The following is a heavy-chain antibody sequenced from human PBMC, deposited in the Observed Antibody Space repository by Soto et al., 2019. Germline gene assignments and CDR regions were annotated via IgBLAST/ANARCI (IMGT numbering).Heavy chain of an antibody. CDR2: ISAYDGNT. J-gene: IGHJ6*02. D-gene: IGHD2-2*01. CDR1: GYTLTSHG. CDR3: ERVSSYCRSTSCYSYYYYYGMDV. V-gene: IGHV1-18*01. Sequence: ASVQVSCEASGYTLTSHGISWVRQAPGQGLEWMGLISAYDGNTNYPQKLQGRVSMSTDTSTGKAYMELRSLRSDDTAVYYCERVSSYCRSTSCYSYYYYYGMDVWGQGTTVTVSS.